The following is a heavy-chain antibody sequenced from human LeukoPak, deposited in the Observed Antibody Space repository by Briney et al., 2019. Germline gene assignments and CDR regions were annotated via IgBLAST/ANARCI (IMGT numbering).Heavy chain of an antibody. D-gene: IGHD2/OR15-2a*01. J-gene: IGHJ4*02. CDR2: IWYDGSNK. V-gene: IGHV3-33*01. CDR3: AREGPRGNSQFDY. CDR1: GFTFSSYG. Sequence: GGSLRLPCAASGFTFSSYGMHWVRQAPGKGLEWVALIWYDGSNKYYADSVKGRLTISRDNSKNTLYLQMNSLRAEDTAVYYCAREGPRGNSQFDYWGQGTLVTVSS.